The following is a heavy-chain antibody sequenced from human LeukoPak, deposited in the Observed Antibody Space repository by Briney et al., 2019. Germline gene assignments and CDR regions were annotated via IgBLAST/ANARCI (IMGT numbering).Heavy chain of an antibody. J-gene: IGHJ4*02. D-gene: IGHD3-22*01. CDR3: ARQSLRLDYYDTSGYYAEFAY. CDR2: IYSGDADT. V-gene: IGHV5-51*01. Sequence: GESLKISCKGSGYSFTSYWIAWGRPIPGKGLGGRGIIYSGDADTRYSPSFQGQGTISADKSIRTASLQWSSLKASDTAMYYCARQSLRLDYYDTSGYYAEFAYWGQGTLVTVSA. CDR1: GYSFTSYW.